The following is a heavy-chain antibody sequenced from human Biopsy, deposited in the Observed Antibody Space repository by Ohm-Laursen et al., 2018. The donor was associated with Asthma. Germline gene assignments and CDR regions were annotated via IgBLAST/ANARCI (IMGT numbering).Heavy chain of an antibody. CDR2: ITSSGSYI. Sequence: GSLRLSCTASGFTVSTNGMNWVRQAPGKGLEWVSSITSSGSYIFYADSVKGRFTISRDNPRNSLYLQMNSLRAEDTAVYYCARDAPTGGYIDYWGLGTLVTVSS. CDR3: ARDAPTGGYIDY. V-gene: IGHV3-21*01. D-gene: IGHD7-27*01. J-gene: IGHJ4*02. CDR1: GFTVSTNG.